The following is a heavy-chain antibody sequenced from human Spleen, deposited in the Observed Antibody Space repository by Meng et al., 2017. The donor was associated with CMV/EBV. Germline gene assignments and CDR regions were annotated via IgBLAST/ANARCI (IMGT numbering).Heavy chain of an antibody. Sequence: GSLRLSCTVSGGSISSNNYYWGWIRQPPGKGLEWIGPIYYTGSAYYSPSLKSRVTMSVDTSKNQFSLRLASVTAADTAVYYCARDSGYTYGIGSWGQGTLVTVSS. D-gene: IGHD5-18*01. CDR1: GGSISSNNYY. CDR2: IYYTGSA. V-gene: IGHV4-39*07. J-gene: IGHJ4*02. CDR3: ARDSGYTYGIGS.